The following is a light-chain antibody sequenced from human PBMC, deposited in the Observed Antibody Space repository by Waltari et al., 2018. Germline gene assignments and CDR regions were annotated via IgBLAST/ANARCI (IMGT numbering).Light chain of an antibody. CDR2: NTY. CDR1: QSVGRS. CDR3: QHNVRLPVT. J-gene: IGKJ1*01. V-gene: IGKV3-20*01. Sequence: EIVLTQSPGTLSLSPGERATLSCRASQSVGRSLVWYQQKPGQAPRLVIYNTYTRATGIPDRFSGSGSRTDFSLTISRLEPEDFAVYYCQHNVRLPVTFGQGTKVEIK.